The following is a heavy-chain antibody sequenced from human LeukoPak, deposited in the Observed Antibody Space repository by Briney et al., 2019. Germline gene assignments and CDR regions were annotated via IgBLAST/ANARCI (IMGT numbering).Heavy chain of an antibody. D-gene: IGHD1-26*01. V-gene: IGHV3-23*01. Sequence: GGSLRLSCAASGFTFSSYWMSWVRQAPGKGLEWVSAISGSGGSTYYADSVKGRFTISRDNSKNTLYLQMNSLRAEDTAVYYCAKVPSGSGYGMDVWGQGTTVTVSS. CDR2: ISGSGGST. CDR3: AKVPSGSGYGMDV. CDR1: GFTFSSYW. J-gene: IGHJ6*02.